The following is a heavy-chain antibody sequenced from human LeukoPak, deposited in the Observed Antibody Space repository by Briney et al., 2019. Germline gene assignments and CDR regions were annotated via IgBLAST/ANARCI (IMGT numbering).Heavy chain of an antibody. V-gene: IGHV3-23*01. CDR1: GFTFSSYA. J-gene: IGHJ4*02. CDR3: AKSRLSIFGVVMAGPDY. CDR2: ISVSGCST. D-gene: IGHD3-3*01. Sequence: GGSLRLSCAASGFTFSSYAMSWVRQAPGKGLEWVSAISVSGCSTYYADSVKGRFTISRDNSKNTLYVQMNSLRVEDSAVYYCAKSRLSIFGVVMAGPDYWGQGTLVTVSS.